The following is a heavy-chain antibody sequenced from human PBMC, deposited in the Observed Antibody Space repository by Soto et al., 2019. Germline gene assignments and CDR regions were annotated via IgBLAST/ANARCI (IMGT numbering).Heavy chain of an antibody. V-gene: IGHV3-23*01. D-gene: IGHD2-21*02. J-gene: IGHJ4*02. CDR3: SKDGSWGDPYYFDN. CDR1: GFMFSSYA. CDR2: ISGSGGST. Sequence: EVQLLESGGGLVRPGGSLRLSCTVSGFMFSSYAMTWDRQPPGKGLEWVSTISGSGGSTYYSDSVRGRFTTSRDNSKKMLYLEMNRLKGDDTALYYCSKDGSWGDPYYFDNWGQGTLVSVSS.